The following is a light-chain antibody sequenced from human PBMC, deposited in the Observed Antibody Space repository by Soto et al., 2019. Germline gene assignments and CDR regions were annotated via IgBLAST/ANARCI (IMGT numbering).Light chain of an antibody. V-gene: IGLV1-47*01. J-gene: IGLJ2*01. CDR3: AAWDDSLSGPAV. CDR2: RNN. CDR1: SSNIGSNY. Sequence: QSVLTQPPSASGTLGQRVTISCSGSSSNIGSNYVYWYQQLPGTAPKLLIYRNNQRPSGVPDRFSGSKSGTSASLAISGLRSEDEADYYCAAWDDSLSGPAVFGGGTKLTVL.